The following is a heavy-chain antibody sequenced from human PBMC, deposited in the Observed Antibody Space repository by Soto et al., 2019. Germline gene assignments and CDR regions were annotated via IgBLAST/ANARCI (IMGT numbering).Heavy chain of an antibody. J-gene: IGHJ4*02. CDR3: ARGHYDFWSGYSATIDY. V-gene: IGHV4-59*08. CDR1: GGSISNYY. Sequence: QVQLQESGPGLVKPSETLSLTCTVSGGSISNYYWSWIRQPPGKGLEWIGYIHYSGNTKYNPSLKSRVTISADTSKNQFSLKLSSVTAADTAVYYCARGHYDFWSGYSATIDYWGQGTLVTVSS. CDR2: IHYSGNT. D-gene: IGHD3-3*01.